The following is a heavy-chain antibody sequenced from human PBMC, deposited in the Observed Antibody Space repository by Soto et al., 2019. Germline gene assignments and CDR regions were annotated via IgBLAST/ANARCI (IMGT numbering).Heavy chain of an antibody. CDR2: ISPYKGNT. CDR3: ARDLDGSGSYYTDY. Sequence: ASVKVSCKASGYTFPNYGISWVRQAPGQGFEWMGWISPYKGNTNYAQKLQGRVSMTTDTSTSTAYMELRSLRSDDTAIYNCARDLDGSGSYYTDYWGQGTLVTVSS. D-gene: IGHD3-10*01. J-gene: IGHJ4*02. V-gene: IGHV1-18*01. CDR1: GYTFPNYG.